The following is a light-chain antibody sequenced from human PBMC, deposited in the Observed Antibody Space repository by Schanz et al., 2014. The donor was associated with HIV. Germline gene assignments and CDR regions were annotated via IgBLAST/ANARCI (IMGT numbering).Light chain of an antibody. CDR3: CSYSRVGTPHYV. V-gene: IGLV1-40*01. Sequence: QSVLTQPPSVSGAPGQRVTISCTGSRSNIGAGYAVHWYQQLPGTAPKLLIYGNSNRPSGVPDRISASKSGTSASLAITGLQADDEGDYYCCSYSRVGTPHYVFGTGTKLTVL. CDR2: GNS. J-gene: IGLJ1*01. CDR1: RSNIGAGYA.